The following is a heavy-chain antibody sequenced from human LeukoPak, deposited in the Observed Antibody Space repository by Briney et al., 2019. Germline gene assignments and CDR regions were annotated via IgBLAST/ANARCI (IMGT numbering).Heavy chain of an antibody. V-gene: IGHV5-51*01. J-gene: IGHJ6*02. CDR2: IYPGDSDT. D-gene: IGHD1-1*01. Sequence: GESLKISCKGSGYSFTSYWIGWVRQMPGRGLEWMGIIYPGDSDTRYSPSFQGQVTISADKSISTAYLQWSSLKASDTAMCYCARHAFTGRGTYYYGMDVWGQGTTVTVSS. CDR3: ARHAFTGRGTYYYGMDV. CDR1: GYSFTSYW.